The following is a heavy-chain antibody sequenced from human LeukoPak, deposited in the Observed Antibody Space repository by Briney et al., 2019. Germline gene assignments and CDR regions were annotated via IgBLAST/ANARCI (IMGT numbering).Heavy chain of an antibody. V-gene: IGHV1-2*02. D-gene: IGHD6-19*01. CDR2: INPNSGGT. Sequence: ASVKVSCKASGYTFTGYYMHWVRQAPGQGLEWMGWINPNSGGTNYGQKFQGRVTMTRDTSISTAYMELSRLRSDDTAVYYCAMPSPYSSFDYWGQGTLVTVSS. CDR1: GYTFTGYY. CDR3: AMPSPYSSFDY. J-gene: IGHJ4*02.